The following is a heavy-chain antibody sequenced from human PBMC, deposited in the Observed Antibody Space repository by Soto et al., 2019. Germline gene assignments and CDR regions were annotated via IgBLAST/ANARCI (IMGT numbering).Heavy chain of an antibody. Sequence: QVQLQESGPGLVKPSETLSLTCTVSGGFLSRSYWSWIRQSPGKGLEWIGYIYESGSTSYNPSLKIRVAVSIDMSKNHFSLTLRSVTAADTAVYYCVRHLPVPMAVGSFDIWGRGTLITVSS. CDR1: GGFLSRSY. CDR3: VRHLPVPMAVGSFDI. V-gene: IGHV4-59*08. D-gene: IGHD2-8*01. J-gene: IGHJ3*02. CDR2: IYESGST.